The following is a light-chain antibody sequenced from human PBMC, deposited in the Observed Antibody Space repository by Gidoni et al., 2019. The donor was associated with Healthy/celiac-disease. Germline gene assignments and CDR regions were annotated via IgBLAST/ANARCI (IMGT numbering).Light chain of an antibody. CDR2: GAS. V-gene: IGKV3-15*01. Sequence: EIVMRQSTATLSVSPGERATLSCRASQRVSSYLAWYQQKPGQAPRLLIYGASTRATGIPARFSGSGSGTEFTLTISSLQSEDFAVYYCQQYNNWPPWTFGQXTKVEIK. CDR3: QQYNNWPPWT. CDR1: QRVSSY. J-gene: IGKJ1*01.